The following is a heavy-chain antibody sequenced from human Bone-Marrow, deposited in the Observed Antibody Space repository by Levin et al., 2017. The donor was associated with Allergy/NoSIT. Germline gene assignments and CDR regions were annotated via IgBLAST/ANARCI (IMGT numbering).Heavy chain of an antibody. D-gene: IGHD2-15*01. CDR1: GFTFSGSA. CDR3: TRYCSGGSCYSGWFDP. Sequence: GGSLRLSCAASGFTFSGSAMHWVRQASGKGLEWVGRIRSKANSYATAYAASVKGRFTISRDDSKNTAYLQMNSLKTEDTAVYYCTRYCSGGSCYSGWFDPWGQGTLVTVSS. J-gene: IGHJ5*02. V-gene: IGHV3-73*01. CDR2: IRSKANSYAT.